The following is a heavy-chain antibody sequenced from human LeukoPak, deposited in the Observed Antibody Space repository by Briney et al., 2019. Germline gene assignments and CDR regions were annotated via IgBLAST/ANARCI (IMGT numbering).Heavy chain of an antibody. J-gene: IGHJ4*02. CDR1: GFTFSNFA. V-gene: IGHV3-23*01. D-gene: IGHD6-19*01. CDR2: IRASGGST. Sequence: PGGSLRLSCAASGFTFSNFAMSWVRQAPGKGLEWVSGIRASGGSTHYADSVKGRSTIARDNSKKTLYLQMNSLRAEDTGVYYCAKDRGSGWYLLDYWGQGTLVTVSS. CDR3: AKDRGSGWYLLDY.